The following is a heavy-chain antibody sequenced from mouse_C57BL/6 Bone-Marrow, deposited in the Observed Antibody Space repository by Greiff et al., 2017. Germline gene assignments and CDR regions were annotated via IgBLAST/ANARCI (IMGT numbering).Heavy chain of an antibody. CDR1: GYTFTSYW. J-gene: IGHJ1*03. V-gene: IGHV1-64*01. CDR3: ARPRFYGSSSYWYFDV. CDR2: IHPNSGST. D-gene: IGHD1-1*01. Sequence: VQLQQPGAELVKPGASVKLSCKASGYTFTSYWMHWVKQRPGQGLEWIGMIHPNSGSTNYNEKFKRKATLTVDKSSSTAYMQLSSLTSEDSAVYYCARPRFYGSSSYWYFDVWGTGTTVTVSS.